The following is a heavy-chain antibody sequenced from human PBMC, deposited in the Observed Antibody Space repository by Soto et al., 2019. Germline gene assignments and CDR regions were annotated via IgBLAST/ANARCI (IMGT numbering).Heavy chain of an antibody. CDR3: ARGGSGYTWFNEF. CDR2: IIPVFQTA. Sequence: QEQLVQSGAEVKKPGSSVKVSCKASGGLFSSYRISWVRQVPGQGLEWMGGIIPVFQTAYYTQRFQGRVTITADESTNTAYMELSSLRSEDTAIYYCARGGSGYTWFNEFWGQGILVTVSS. D-gene: IGHD3-22*01. CDR1: GGLFSSYR. J-gene: IGHJ4*02. V-gene: IGHV1-69*01.